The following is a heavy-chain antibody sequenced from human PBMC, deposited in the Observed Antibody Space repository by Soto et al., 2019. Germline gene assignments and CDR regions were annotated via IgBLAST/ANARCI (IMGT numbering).Heavy chain of an antibody. CDR1: GGSFSGYY. CDR3: ARDDRATVTMFDY. V-gene: IGHV4-34*01. J-gene: IGHJ4*02. CDR2: INHSGST. Sequence: PSETLSLTWAVYGGSFSGYYWSWIRQPPGKGLEWIGEINHSGSTNYNPSLKSRVTISVDTSKNQFSLKLSSVTAADTAVYYCARDDRATVTMFDYWGQGTLVTVSS. D-gene: IGHD4-17*01.